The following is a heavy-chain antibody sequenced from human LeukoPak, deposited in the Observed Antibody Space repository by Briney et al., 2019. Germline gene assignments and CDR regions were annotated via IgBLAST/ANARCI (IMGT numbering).Heavy chain of an antibody. CDR2: IYDSGST. CDR3: ARLLITMIVEP. CDR1: GGSIRSSYYY. J-gene: IGHJ4*02. V-gene: IGHV4-39*01. Sequence: SETLSLTCTVSGGSIRSSYYYWGWIRQPPGKGLEWIGSIYDSGSTYYNPSLKSRVTISVDTSKNQFSLKLNSVTAADTAVYYCARLLITMIVEPWGQGTLVTVSS. D-gene: IGHD3-22*01.